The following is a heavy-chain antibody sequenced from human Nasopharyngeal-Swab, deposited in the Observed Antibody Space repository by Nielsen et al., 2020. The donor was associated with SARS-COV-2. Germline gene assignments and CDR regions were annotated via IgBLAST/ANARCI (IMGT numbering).Heavy chain of an antibody. D-gene: IGHD6-13*01. V-gene: IGHV3-11*04. CDR1: GFTFSDYY. CDR2: TSGSGNTK. Sequence: GVSLKISCAASGFTFSDYYMSWIRQAPGKGLEWISFTSGSGNTKYYADSAKGRFTISRDNAKNSLCLQMNSLRADDTAVYYCARPRLPAGGHEAADYWGQGTLVTVSS. J-gene: IGHJ4*02. CDR3: ARPRLPAGGHEAADY.